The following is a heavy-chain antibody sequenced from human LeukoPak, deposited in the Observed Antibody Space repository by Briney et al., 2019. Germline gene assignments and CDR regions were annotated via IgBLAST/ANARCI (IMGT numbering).Heavy chain of an antibody. D-gene: IGHD5-18*01. CDR3: ARYGYGYGKPIDF. Sequence: GGSLRLSCAASGFTFSDYYMNWIRQAPGKGLEWVSYISDSGSATNYTDSVKGRFTISRDNAKNSLYLQMIGLRVDDTAVYYCARYGYGYGKPIDFWGQGILVTVSS. J-gene: IGHJ4*02. CDR2: ISDSGSAT. V-gene: IGHV3-11*03. CDR1: GFTFSDYY.